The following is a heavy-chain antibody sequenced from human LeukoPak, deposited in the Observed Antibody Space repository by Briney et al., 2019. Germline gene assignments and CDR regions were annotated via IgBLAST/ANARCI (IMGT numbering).Heavy chain of an antibody. CDR1: GGSISSSSYY. J-gene: IGHJ4*02. V-gene: IGHV4-39*01. Sequence: PSETLSLTCTVSGGSISSSSYYWGWIRQPPGKGLEWIGSIYYSGSTYYNPSLKSRVTISVDTSKNQFSLKLSSVTAADTAVYYCATAPYSYDHTVKFDHWGQGTLVSVSS. CDR3: ATAPYSYDHTVKFDH. D-gene: IGHD5-18*01. CDR2: IYYSGST.